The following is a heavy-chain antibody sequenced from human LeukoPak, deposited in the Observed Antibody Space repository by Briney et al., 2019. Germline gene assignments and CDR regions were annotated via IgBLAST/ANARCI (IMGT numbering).Heavy chain of an antibody. CDR2: ITINSRYI. V-gene: IGHV3-21*01. Sequence: PGRSLRPSRAVSGLTFSSYSMNWVRQAPGNGMEWALSITINSRYIYYAYTVKGRFNISSANAKTSLYRQMNPLRAEDTAVYYCARDWETYCSSTSCYRRYYFDYWGQGTLVTVSS. CDR3: ARDWETYCSSTSCYRRYYFDY. CDR1: GLTFSSYS. D-gene: IGHD2-2*01. J-gene: IGHJ4*02.